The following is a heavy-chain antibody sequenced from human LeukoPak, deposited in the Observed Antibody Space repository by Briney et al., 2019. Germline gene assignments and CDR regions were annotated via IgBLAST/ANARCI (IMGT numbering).Heavy chain of an antibody. CDR3: ARGLHYYGSFDP. CDR2: ISGSGGST. J-gene: IGHJ5*02. CDR1: GFTFSSYA. Sequence: GGSLRLSCAASGFTFSSYAMSWVRQAPGKGLEWVSAISGSGGSTYYADSVKGRFTISRDNSKNTLYLQMNSLRAEDTAVYYCARGLHYYGSFDPWRQGTLVTVPS. V-gene: IGHV3-23*01. D-gene: IGHD3-10*01.